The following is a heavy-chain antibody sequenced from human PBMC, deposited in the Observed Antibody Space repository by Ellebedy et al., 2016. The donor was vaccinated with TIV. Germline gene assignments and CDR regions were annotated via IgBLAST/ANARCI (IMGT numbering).Heavy chain of an antibody. Sequence: SETLSLXXAVYGGSFSGYYWSWIRQPPGKGLEWIGEINHSGSTNYNPSLKSRVTISVDTSKNQFSLKLSSVTAADTAVYYCARGRRRNSSSWLNWFNPWGQGTLVTVSS. D-gene: IGHD6-13*01. J-gene: IGHJ5*02. CDR1: GGSFSGYY. CDR3: ARGRRRNSSSWLNWFNP. CDR2: INHSGST. V-gene: IGHV4-34*01.